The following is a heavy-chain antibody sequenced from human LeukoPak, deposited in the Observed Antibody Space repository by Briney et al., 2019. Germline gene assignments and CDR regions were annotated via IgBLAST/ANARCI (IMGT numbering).Heavy chain of an antibody. V-gene: IGHV3-30*07. Sequence: PGGSLRLSCTASPDTFSLYGFHWVRQAPGKGLEWVAFISGDASAEEYVDAVEGRFTISRDNSKSTLYLEISGLRVDDTARYYCGGAGNHLRNKSLQWLVRDWGQGTLVTVSS. J-gene: IGHJ4*02. D-gene: IGHD6-19*01. CDR3: GGAGNHLRNKSLQWLVRD. CDR1: PDTFSLYG. CDR2: ISGDASAE.